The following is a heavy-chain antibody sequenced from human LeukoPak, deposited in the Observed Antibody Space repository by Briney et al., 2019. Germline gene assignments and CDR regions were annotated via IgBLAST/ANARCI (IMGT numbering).Heavy chain of an antibody. V-gene: IGHV3-53*01. CDR2: IYSGGST. CDR3: ARVEYSSPSVADY. CDR1: GFTVSSNY. Sequence: PGGSLRLSCAASGFTVSSNYMSWVRQAPGKGLEWVSVIYSGGSTYYADSVKGRFTISRDNSKNTLYLQMNSLRAEDTAVYYCARVEYSSPSVADYGGQGTLVTVSS. J-gene: IGHJ4*02. D-gene: IGHD6-6*01.